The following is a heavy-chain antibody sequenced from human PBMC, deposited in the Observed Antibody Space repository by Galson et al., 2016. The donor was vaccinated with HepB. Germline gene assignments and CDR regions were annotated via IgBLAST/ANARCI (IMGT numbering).Heavy chain of an antibody. Sequence: QSGAEVKKPGESLKISCKVSGDDFITSWIGWVRKTPGKGLEWMGIIFPEDSDTRYSPSFQGQVTIPADKSITTAYLQWGSLKASDSAIYYCAREPERWELLDGVVGVGFDMWGQGTVVSVSP. CDR3: AREPERWELLDGVVGVGFDM. D-gene: IGHD3-10*01. J-gene: IGHJ3*02. CDR2: IFPEDSDT. V-gene: IGHV5-51*01. CDR1: GDDFITSW.